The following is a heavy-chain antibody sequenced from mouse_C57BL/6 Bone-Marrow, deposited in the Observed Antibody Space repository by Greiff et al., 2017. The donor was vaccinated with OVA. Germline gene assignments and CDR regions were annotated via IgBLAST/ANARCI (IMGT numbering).Heavy chain of an antibody. Sequence: EVQLQESGPVLVKPGASVKMSCKASGYTFTDYYMNWVKQSHGKSLEWIGVINPYNGGTSYNQKFKGKATLTVDKSSSTAYMELNSLTSEDSAVYYCARGNFWDPVVGFAYWGQGTLVTVSA. V-gene: IGHV1-19*01. J-gene: IGHJ3*01. CDR3: ARGNFWDPVVGFAY. CDR2: INPYNGGT. D-gene: IGHD4-1*01. CDR1: GYTFTDYY.